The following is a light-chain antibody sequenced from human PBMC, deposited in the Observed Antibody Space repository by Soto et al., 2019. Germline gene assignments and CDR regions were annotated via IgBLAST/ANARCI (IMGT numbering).Light chain of an antibody. CDR2: GAS. J-gene: IGKJ1*01. V-gene: IGKV3-15*01. Sequence: EIVMTQSPGTLSVSPGERVTLSCRASQSVGNNLAWHQQKPGQAPRLLIYGASTRATGFPARFSGSGSGTEFTLTISSLQSEDFAVYYCQQYSIWRTFGQGTKVDIK. CDR3: QQYSIWRT. CDR1: QSVGNN.